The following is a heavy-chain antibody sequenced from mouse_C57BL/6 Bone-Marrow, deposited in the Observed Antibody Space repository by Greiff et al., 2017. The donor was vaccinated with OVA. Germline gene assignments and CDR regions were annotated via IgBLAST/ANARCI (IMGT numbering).Heavy chain of an antibody. V-gene: IGHV1-55*01. CDR3: ASDYSNYLYFDV. Sequence: QVQLQQPGAELVKPGASVKMSCKASGYTFTSYWITWVKQRPGQGLEWIGDIYPGSGSTNYNEKFKSKATLTVDTSSSTAYMQLSSLTSEDSAVYYCASDYSNYLYFDVWGTGTTVTVSS. CDR1: GYTFTSYW. D-gene: IGHD2-5*01. CDR2: IYPGSGST. J-gene: IGHJ1*03.